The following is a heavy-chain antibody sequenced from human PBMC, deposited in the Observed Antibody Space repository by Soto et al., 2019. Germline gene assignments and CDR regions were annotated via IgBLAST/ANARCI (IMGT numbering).Heavy chain of an antibody. Sequence: VGSLRLSCTASGFSLSSSGMHWVRQAPGKGLEWLAVSSFDGTQQFYGDSVEGRFTVSRDNSNNTPYLEMNSLRTEDTAVCYCAKQLRGSGWYPLDSWGQGTPVTVSS. J-gene: IGHJ4*02. CDR2: SSFDGTQQ. CDR1: GFSLSSSG. CDR3: AKQLRGSGWYPLDS. D-gene: IGHD6-19*01. V-gene: IGHV3-30*18.